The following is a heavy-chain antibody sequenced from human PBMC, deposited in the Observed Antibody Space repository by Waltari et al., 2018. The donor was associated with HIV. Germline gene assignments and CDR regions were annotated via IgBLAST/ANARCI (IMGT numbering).Heavy chain of an antibody. CDR3: ARGLDILTGHYHWFLDV. CDR1: GGSITSGDYY. D-gene: IGHD3-9*01. Sequence: CTVSGGSITSGDYYWTWIRQPAGKGLEWIGRVYTSGSANYNPSLRSRVTMSLDTSKNQFSLKLTSVTAADTAVYYCARGLDILTGHYHWFLDVWGRGTLVTVSS. V-gene: IGHV4-61*02. J-gene: IGHJ2*01. CDR2: VYTSGSA.